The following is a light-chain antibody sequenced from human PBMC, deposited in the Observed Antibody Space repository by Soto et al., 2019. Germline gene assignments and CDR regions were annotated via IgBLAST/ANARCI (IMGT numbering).Light chain of an antibody. J-gene: IGKJ1*01. V-gene: IGKV4-1*01. CDR3: QQYYGTPWT. Sequence: DIVMTQSPDSLHVSLGVRANINCTPSQIVLYSSTNKNYLAWYQQKPGQPPKLLIYWASTRESGVPDRFSGSGSGTDFTLTISSLQAEEVAVYYCQQYYGTPWTVGQGTKVDIK. CDR2: WAS. CDR1: QIVLYSSTNKNY.